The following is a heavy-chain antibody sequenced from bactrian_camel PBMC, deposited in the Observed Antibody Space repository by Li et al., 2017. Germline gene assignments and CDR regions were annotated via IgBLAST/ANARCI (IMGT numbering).Heavy chain of an antibody. V-gene: IGHV3S53*01. D-gene: IGHD2*01. CDR2: LGNDGRT. CDR3: AASCRFGGQCSGGFYSLTCPFRY. Sequence: VQLVESGGGLVQPGGSLRLSCTASEYDYTHHCVGWYRQAPGEKREGVASLGNDGRTTYADSVKGRFTISRDSAKNILYLQMNSLKPEDTARYYCAASCRFGGQCSGGFYSLTCPFRYWGQGTQVTVS. CDR1: EYDYTHHC. J-gene: IGHJ4*01.